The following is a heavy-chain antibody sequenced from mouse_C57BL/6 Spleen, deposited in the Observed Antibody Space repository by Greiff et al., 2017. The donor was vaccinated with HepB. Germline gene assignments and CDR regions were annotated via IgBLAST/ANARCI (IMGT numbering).Heavy chain of an antibody. J-gene: IGHJ3*01. Sequence: VQLQQSGPGLVKPSQSLSLTCSVTGYSITSGYYWNWIRQFPGNKLEWMGYISYDGSNNYNPSLKNRISITRDTSKNQFFLKLNSVTTEDTATYYCANGAYWGQGTLVTVSA. CDR3: ANGAY. CDR2: ISYDGSN. CDR1: GYSITSGYY. V-gene: IGHV3-6*01.